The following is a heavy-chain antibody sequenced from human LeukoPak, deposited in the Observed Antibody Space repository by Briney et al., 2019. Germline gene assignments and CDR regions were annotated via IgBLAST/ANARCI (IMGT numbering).Heavy chain of an antibody. CDR1: GGSISSGGYY. D-gene: IGHD4-23*01. Sequence: PSETLSLTCTVSGGSISSGGYYWSWIRQHPGKGLEWIGYIYYSGSTYYNPSLKSRVTMLLDKSKNQFSLKLSSVTAADTAVYYCARNGGNSDFDYWGQGTLVTVSS. CDR3: ARNGGNSDFDY. V-gene: IGHV4-31*09. CDR2: IYYSGST. J-gene: IGHJ4*02.